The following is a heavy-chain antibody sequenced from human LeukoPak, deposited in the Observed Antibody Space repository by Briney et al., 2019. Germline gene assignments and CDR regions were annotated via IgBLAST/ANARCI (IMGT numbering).Heavy chain of an antibody. V-gene: IGHV4-59*11. CDR1: GDSISMHY. Sequence: SETLSLTCSVSGDSISMHYWSWIRQPPGKGLEWIGYIDHTGSTYYNPSLKSRVTISVDTSKNQFSLKLSSVTAADTAVYYCARDDYGDYTAVYWGQGTLVTVSS. J-gene: IGHJ4*02. CDR3: ARDDYGDYTAVY. D-gene: IGHD4-17*01. CDR2: IDHTGST.